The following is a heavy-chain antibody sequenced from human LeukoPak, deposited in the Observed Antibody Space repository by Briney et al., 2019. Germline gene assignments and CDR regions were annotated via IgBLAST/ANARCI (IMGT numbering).Heavy chain of an antibody. V-gene: IGHV4-39*07. Sequence: PSETLSLTCTVSGGSISSSSYYWSWIRQPPGKGLEWIGEINHSGSTNYNPSLKSRVTISVDTSKNQFSLKLSSVTAADTAVYYCARGRWERNEPFDYWGQGTLVTVSS. CDR3: ARGRWERNEPFDY. CDR1: GGSISSSSYY. CDR2: INHSGST. J-gene: IGHJ4*02. D-gene: IGHD4-23*01.